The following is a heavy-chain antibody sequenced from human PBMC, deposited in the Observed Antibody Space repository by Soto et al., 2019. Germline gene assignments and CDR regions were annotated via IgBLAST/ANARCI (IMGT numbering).Heavy chain of an antibody. J-gene: IGHJ4*02. V-gene: IGHV1-18*01. D-gene: IGHD3-9*01. CDR3: ARDEGYYDILTGYWDFDY. Sequence: ASVEVSCKASGYTFASYGSSWVRQAHGQGLEWMGWISAYNGNTNYAQKLQGRVTMTTDTSTSTAYMELRSLRSDDTAVYYCARDEGYYDILTGYWDFDYWGQGTLVTVSS. CDR2: ISAYNGNT. CDR1: GYTFASYG.